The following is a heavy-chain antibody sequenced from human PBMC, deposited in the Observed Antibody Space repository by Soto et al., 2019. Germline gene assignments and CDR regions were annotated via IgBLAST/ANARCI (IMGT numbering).Heavy chain of an antibody. CDR3: ARDRDADYRKSYYYGMDV. Sequence: PGGSLRLSCAASGFTFSSYAMHWVRQAPGKGLEWVAVISYDGSNKYYADSVKGRFTISRDNSKNTLYLQMNSLRAEDTAVYYCARDRDADYRKSYYYGMDVWGQGTTVTVSS. CDR2: ISYDGSNK. D-gene: IGHD4-17*01. CDR1: GFTFSSYA. J-gene: IGHJ6*02. V-gene: IGHV3-30-3*01.